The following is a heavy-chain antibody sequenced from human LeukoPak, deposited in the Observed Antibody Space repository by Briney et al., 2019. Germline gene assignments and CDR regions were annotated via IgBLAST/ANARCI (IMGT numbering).Heavy chain of an antibody. Sequence: GGSLRLSCAASGFTSSDYAFHWVRQAPGQGLEWVAVISRDGGYTYYADSVRGRFTISRDSSENTLYLQMNSLRGGDTAVYYCAKVGDSSSFDHWGQGTPVIVSS. CDR3: AKVGDSSSFDH. D-gene: IGHD6-19*01. V-gene: IGHV3-30*18. CDR2: ISRDGGYT. J-gene: IGHJ4*02. CDR1: GFTSSDYA.